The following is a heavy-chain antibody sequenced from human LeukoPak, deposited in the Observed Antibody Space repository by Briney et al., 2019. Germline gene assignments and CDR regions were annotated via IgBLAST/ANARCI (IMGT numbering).Heavy chain of an antibody. CDR3: ARASRSRYAFDI. Sequence: GASVKVSCKASGYTFTGYYMHWVRQAPGQGLEWMGRINPNSGGTNYAQKFQGRVTMTRDTSISTAYMELSKLRSDDTAVYYCARASRSRYAFDIWGQGTMVTVSS. CDR1: GYTFTGYY. V-gene: IGHV1-2*06. J-gene: IGHJ3*02. CDR2: INPNSGGT. D-gene: IGHD1-26*01.